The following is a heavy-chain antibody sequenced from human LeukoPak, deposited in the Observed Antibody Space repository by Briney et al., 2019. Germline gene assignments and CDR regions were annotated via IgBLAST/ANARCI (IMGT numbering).Heavy chain of an antibody. J-gene: IGHJ4*02. D-gene: IGHD3-10*01. CDR2: ISSSGSAI. Sequence: GGSLRLSCAASGFTFSTYEMNWVRQAPGKGLEWVSYISSSGSAIYYADSVKGRFTISRDNAKNTLYLQMNSLRAEDTAVYFCAKRGVVIRVILVGFHKQAYYFDSWGQGALVTVSS. CDR1: GFTFSTYE. CDR3: AKRGVVIRVILVGFHKQAYYFDS. V-gene: IGHV3-48*03.